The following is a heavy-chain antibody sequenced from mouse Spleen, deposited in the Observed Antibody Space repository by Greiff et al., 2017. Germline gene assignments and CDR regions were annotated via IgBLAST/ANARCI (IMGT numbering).Heavy chain of an antibody. Sequence: QVQLKQPGAELVKPGASVKLSCKASGYTFTSYWMHWVKQRPGQGLEWIGEINPSNGRTNYNEKFKSKATLTVDKSSSTAYMQLSSLTSEDSAVYYCARPRYDAMDYWGQGTSVTVSS. CDR3: ARPRYDAMDY. D-gene: IGHD2-10*02. CDR2: INPSNGRT. V-gene: IGHV1S81*02. CDR1: GYTFTSYW. J-gene: IGHJ4*01.